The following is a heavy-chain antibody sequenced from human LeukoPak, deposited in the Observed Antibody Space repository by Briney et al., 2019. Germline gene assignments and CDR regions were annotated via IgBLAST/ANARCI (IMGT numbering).Heavy chain of an antibody. Sequence: SEPLSLTCTVSGGSISSSYWSWIRQPAGKGLEWIGRLYISGTTNYNLSLKSRVTMSVDTSKNQFSLKVTSVTAADTAVYYCARWVSHGFDVWGQGTMGTVSS. V-gene: IGHV4-4*07. CDR2: LYISGTT. CDR3: ARWVSHGFDV. CDR1: GGSISSSY. J-gene: IGHJ3*01.